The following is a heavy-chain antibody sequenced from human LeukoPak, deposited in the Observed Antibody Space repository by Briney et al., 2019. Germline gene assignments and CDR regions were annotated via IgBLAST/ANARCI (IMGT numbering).Heavy chain of an antibody. Sequence: GRSLRLSCAASGFTSSRYGMHWVRQAPGKGLEWVAVISYDGSNKYYADSVKGRFTISRDNSKNTLYLQMNSLRAEDTAVYYCAKIEVEGIGWPGGDYWGQGTLVTVSS. CDR2: ISYDGSNK. J-gene: IGHJ4*02. V-gene: IGHV3-30*18. CDR3: AKIEVEGIGWPGGDY. CDR1: GFTSSRYG. D-gene: IGHD2-8*02.